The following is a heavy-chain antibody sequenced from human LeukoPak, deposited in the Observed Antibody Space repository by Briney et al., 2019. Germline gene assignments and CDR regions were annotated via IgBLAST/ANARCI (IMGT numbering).Heavy chain of an antibody. J-gene: IGHJ4*02. CDR2: ILYDGSNK. CDR3: ATDGLTGTTYGRLEG. D-gene: IGHD1-20*01. V-gene: IGHV3-30-3*01. Sequence: QSGRSLRLSCVVSGFTFSHYSMHWVRQAPGKGLEWVALILYDGSNKHHADSVKGRFTISRDDSKNTLYLQMNSLRPEDTAMYYCATDGLTGTTYGRLEGWGQGTLVTVSS. CDR1: GFTFSHYS.